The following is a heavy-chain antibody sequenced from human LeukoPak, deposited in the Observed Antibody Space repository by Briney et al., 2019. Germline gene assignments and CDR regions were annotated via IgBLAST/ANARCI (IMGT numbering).Heavy chain of an antibody. CDR3: AELGITMIGGV. CDR2: ISSSGSTI. D-gene: IGHD3-10*02. V-gene: IGHV3-48*04. J-gene: IGHJ6*04. CDR1: GFTFSSDW. Sequence: GGSLRLSCAASGFTFSSDWMSWVRQAPGKGLEWVSYISSSGSTIYYADSVKGRFTISRDNAKNSLYLQMNSLRAEDTAVYYCAELGITMIGGVWGKGTTVTISS.